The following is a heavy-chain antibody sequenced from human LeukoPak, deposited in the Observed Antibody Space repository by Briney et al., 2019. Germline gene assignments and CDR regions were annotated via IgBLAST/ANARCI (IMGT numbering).Heavy chain of an antibody. Sequence: GASVKVSCKASGYTFTGYYIHWVRQAPGQGLEWMGSINPNSGGTNYAQKFQGRVTMTRDTSISTAYMELSRLRSDDTAVYYCANDLNRGYSMFYFDYWGQGTLVTVSS. CDR3: ANDLNRGYSMFYFDY. CDR1: GYTFTGYY. CDR2: INPNSGGT. J-gene: IGHJ4*02. D-gene: IGHD5-18*01. V-gene: IGHV1-2*02.